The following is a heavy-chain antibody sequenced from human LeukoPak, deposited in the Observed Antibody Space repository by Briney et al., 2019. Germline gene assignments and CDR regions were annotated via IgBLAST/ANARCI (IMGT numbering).Heavy chain of an antibody. CDR1: GGSISSGSYY. CDR2: IYTSGST. V-gene: IGHV4-61*02. D-gene: IGHD3-10*01. CDR3: ARALRLEIDY. J-gene: IGHJ4*02. Sequence: SETLSLTCTVSGGSISSGSYYWSWIRQPAGKGLEWIGRIYTSGSTSYNPSLKSRVTISVDTSKNQFSLKLSSVTAADTAVYYCARALRLEIDYWGQGTLVTVSS.